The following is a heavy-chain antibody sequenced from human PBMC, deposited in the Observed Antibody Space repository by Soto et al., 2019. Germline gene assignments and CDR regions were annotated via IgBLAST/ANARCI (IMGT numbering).Heavy chain of an antibody. V-gene: IGHV3-30*14. CDR1: GFTFSSYA. Sequence: QEQLVGSGGGVVQPGRSLRLSCVASGFTFSSYAIHWVRQAPGKGLEWVAVISDDGTKKYHADSVKGRFTISRDNSKNTLNLQMNSLRVEDTAVYYCARVSPLSSSWFIGGCDIWDQGTMVSVSS. CDR3: ARVSPLSSSWFIGGCDI. D-gene: IGHD6-13*01. CDR2: ISDDGTKK. J-gene: IGHJ3*02.